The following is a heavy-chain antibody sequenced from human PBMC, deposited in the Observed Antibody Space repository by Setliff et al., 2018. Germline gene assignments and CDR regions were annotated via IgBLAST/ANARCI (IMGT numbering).Heavy chain of an antibody. J-gene: IGHJ6*02. CDR3: AKHGAYNDFLTGYNFYYDMDV. CDR1: GFTFSSYA. D-gene: IGHD3-9*01. Sequence: GGSLRLSCAASGFTFSSYAMTWVRQAPGKGPERVSAISGRGDSTFYEDAVKGRFTISRDNSKNTLYLQMNSLRAEDTAVYYCAKHGAYNDFLTGYNFYYDMDVWGQGTTVTVSS. V-gene: IGHV3-23*01. CDR2: ISGRGDST.